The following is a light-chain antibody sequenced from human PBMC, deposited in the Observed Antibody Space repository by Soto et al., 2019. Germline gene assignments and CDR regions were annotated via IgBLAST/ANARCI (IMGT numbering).Light chain of an antibody. V-gene: IGKV3D-7*01. CDR3: QQYNSWPLT. CDR2: GAS. CDR1: QSVSSSY. Sequence: PGKRVTLSRRASQSVSSSYLTWYQQKPGQAPRLLIYGASTRATGIPARFSGSGSGTDFTLTISSLQPEDFAVYYCQQYNSWPLTFGGGTKVDIK. J-gene: IGKJ4*01.